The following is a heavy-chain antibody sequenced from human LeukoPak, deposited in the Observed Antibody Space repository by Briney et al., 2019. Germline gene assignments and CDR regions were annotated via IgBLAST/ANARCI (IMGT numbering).Heavy chain of an antibody. CDR3: ARERSLGYSSSWYYFDY. CDR1: GFTFSSYA. CDR2: ISYDGSNK. Sequence: GGSLGLSCAASGFTFSSYAMHWVRQAPGKGLEWVAVISYDGSNKYYADSVKGRFTISRDNSKNTLYLQMNSLRAEDTAVYYCARERSLGYSSSWYYFDYWGQGTLVTVSS. V-gene: IGHV3-30*04. D-gene: IGHD6-13*01. J-gene: IGHJ4*02.